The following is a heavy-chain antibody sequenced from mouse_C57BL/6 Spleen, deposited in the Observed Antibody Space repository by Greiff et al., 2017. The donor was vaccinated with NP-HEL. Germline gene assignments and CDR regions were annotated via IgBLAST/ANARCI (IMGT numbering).Heavy chain of an antibody. CDR1: GYTFTSYW. Sequence: QVQLQQPGAELVKPGASVKLSCKASGYTFTSYWMHWVKQRPGQGLEWIGMIHPNSGSTNYNEKFKSKATLTVDKSSSTAYMQLSSLTSEDSAVYYCARIYYDSYYAMDYWGQGTSVTVSS. V-gene: IGHV1-64*01. CDR3: ARIYYDSYYAMDY. J-gene: IGHJ4*01. CDR2: IHPNSGST. D-gene: IGHD2-4*01.